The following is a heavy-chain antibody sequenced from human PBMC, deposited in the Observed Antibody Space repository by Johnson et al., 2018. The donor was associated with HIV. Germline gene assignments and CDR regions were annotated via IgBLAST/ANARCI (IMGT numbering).Heavy chain of an antibody. J-gene: IGHJ3*02. V-gene: IGHV3-7*02. CDR1: GFTFSSYW. CDR2: IKQDGSEK. D-gene: IGHD3-22*01. Sequence: VQLVESGGGLVQPGGSLRLSCASSGFTFSSYWMSWVRQAPGKGLEWVANIKQDGSEKYYADPVKGRFTISRDNSKNTLYLQMNSLRAEDTAVYYCAGGYYDSSGYYPDAFDIWGQGTMVTVSS. CDR3: AGGYYDSSGYYPDAFDI.